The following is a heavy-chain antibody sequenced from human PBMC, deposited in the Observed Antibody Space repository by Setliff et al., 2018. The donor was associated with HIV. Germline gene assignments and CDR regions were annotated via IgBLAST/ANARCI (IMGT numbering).Heavy chain of an antibody. CDR2: ISRSSSDI. J-gene: IGHJ4*02. D-gene: IGHD3-22*01. Sequence: PGGSLRLSCEASGFTFSTYSMNWVRQAPGKGLEWVSSISRSSSDIYYADSVKGRFTVSRDNSKNTVYLQMNSLRAEDTAEYYCAKELAASGLGYFDSWGRGILVTVSS. CDR3: AKELAASGLGYFDS. CDR1: GFTFSTYS. V-gene: IGHV3-21*04.